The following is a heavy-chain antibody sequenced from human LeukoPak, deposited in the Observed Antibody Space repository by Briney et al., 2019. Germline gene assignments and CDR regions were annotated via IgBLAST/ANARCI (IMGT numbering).Heavy chain of an antibody. Sequence: PSETLSLTCTVSGGSISSYYWSWLRQPAGKGLEWIGRIYTSGSTNYNPSLKSRVTMSVDTSKNQFSLKLSSVTAADTAVYYCARDNEGYCTNGVCYIAFDIWGQGTMVTVSS. V-gene: IGHV4-4*07. CDR1: GGSISSYY. CDR3: ARDNEGYCTNGVCYIAFDI. CDR2: IYTSGST. D-gene: IGHD2-8*01. J-gene: IGHJ3*02.